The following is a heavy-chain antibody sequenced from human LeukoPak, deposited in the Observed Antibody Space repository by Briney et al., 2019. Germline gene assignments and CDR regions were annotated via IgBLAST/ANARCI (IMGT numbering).Heavy chain of an antibody. CDR3: AKGITAADTGLDY. CDR2: ITGSGDIT. V-gene: IGHV3-23*01. D-gene: IGHD6-13*01. Sequence: GGSLRLSCAVSGFTFSNYALSWVRQAPGKGLEWLSAITGSGDITYYADPVKGRFTVSRDISKNTLYLQMNSLRAEDTALYYCAKGITAADTGLDYWGQGTLVTVSS. CDR1: GFTFSNYA. J-gene: IGHJ4*02.